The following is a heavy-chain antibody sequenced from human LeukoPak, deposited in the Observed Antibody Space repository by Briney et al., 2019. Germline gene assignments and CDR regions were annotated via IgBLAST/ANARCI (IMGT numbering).Heavy chain of an antibody. CDR1: GGSFSGYY. Sequence: SETLSLTCAVYGGSFSGYYWSWIRQPPGKGLEWIGEINHSGSTNYNPSLKSRVTISVDTSKNQFSLKLSSVTAADTAVYYCARSWRTGGDYGSSGLDYWGQGTLVTVSS. V-gene: IGHV4-34*01. CDR3: ARSWRTGGDYGSSGLDY. J-gene: IGHJ4*02. CDR2: INHSGST. D-gene: IGHD3-22*01.